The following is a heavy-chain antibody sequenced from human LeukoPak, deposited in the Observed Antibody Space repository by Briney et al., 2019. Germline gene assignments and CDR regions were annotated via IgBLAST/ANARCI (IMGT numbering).Heavy chain of an antibody. Sequence: PGGSLRLSCAASGLTLNTYSMNWVRQAPGKGLEWISFITSSSSHIYYADSVKGRFTISRDNAKNSLYLQMNSLRAEDTALYYCARGSPYGDYAFDIWGQGTMVTVSS. CDR3: ARGSPYGDYAFDI. CDR2: ITSSSSHI. V-gene: IGHV3-21*05. CDR1: GLTLNTYS. J-gene: IGHJ3*02. D-gene: IGHD4-17*01.